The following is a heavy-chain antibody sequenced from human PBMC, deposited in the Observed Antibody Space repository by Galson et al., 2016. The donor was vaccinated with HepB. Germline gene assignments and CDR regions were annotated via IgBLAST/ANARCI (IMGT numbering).Heavy chain of an antibody. CDR1: GFTFSDSG. CDR3: ARPRLFIPVLDD. CDR2: IWHDGSRQ. V-gene: IGHV3-33*01. Sequence: SLRLSCAASGFTFSDSGMHWVRQAPGKGLEWVALIWHDGSRQYYADSVKGRFTVSRDNSKNTLYLQMNRLRGEDTALYYCARPRLFIPVLDDWGQGALVTVSS. J-gene: IGHJ4*02. D-gene: IGHD2-21*01.